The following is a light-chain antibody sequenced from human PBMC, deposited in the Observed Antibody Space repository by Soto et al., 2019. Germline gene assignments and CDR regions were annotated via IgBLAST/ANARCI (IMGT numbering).Light chain of an antibody. CDR1: QSVSTN. Sequence: EIVMTQSPATLSVSPGERVTLSCRASQSVSTNLAWYQQTPGQAPRLLIYDASTRAPGVPARFSGSGSGTEFTLTIGSLQSEDFAVYYCQHYNNWPPKTFGQGTKVDIK. CDR3: QHYNNWPPKT. V-gene: IGKV3-15*01. J-gene: IGKJ1*01. CDR2: DAS.